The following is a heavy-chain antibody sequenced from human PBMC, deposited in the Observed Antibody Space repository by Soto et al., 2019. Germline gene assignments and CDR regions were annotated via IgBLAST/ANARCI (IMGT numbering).Heavy chain of an antibody. CDR1: GGSISSGDYY. J-gene: IGHJ4*02. D-gene: IGHD6-13*01. V-gene: IGHV4-30-4*01. CDR2: IYYSGST. Sequence: SETLSLTCTVSGGSISSGDYYWSWIRQPPGKGLEWIGYIYYSGSTYYNPSLKSRVTISVDTSKNQFSLKLSSVTAADTAVYYCARAPGGAAAHFDYWGQGTLVTVSS. CDR3: ARAPGGAAAHFDY.